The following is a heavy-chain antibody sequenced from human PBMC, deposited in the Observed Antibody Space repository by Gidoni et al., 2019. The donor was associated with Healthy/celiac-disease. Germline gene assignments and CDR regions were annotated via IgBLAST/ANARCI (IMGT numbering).Heavy chain of an antibody. V-gene: IGHV3-30-3*01. Sequence: QVQLFESGGGVVQPGRSLRLSFAASGFTFSSYAMHWVRQAPGKGLEWVAVISYDGSNKYYADSVKGRFTISRDNSKNTLYLQMNSLRAEDTAVYYCAGQLRFLEWLWHKYAIDPWGQGTLVTVSS. CDR3: AGQLRFLEWLWHKYAIDP. CDR1: GFTFSSYA. J-gene: IGHJ5*02. CDR2: ISYDGSNK. D-gene: IGHD3-3*01.